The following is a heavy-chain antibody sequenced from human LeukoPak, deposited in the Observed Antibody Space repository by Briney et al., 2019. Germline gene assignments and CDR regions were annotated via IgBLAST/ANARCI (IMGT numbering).Heavy chain of an antibody. J-gene: IGHJ4*02. CDR2: IKQDGSER. D-gene: IGHD3-22*01. CDR3: ARDWGAYYHFFDY. V-gene: IGHV3-7*01. CDR1: GFSMSVYW. Sequence: GGSLRLSCEASGFSMSVYWMSWVRQAPGKGLEWVGNIKQDGSERDYVDSVKGRFTISRDNAKKSLYLQMNSLRAEDTAVYYCARDWGAYYHFFDYWGQGTLVTVSS.